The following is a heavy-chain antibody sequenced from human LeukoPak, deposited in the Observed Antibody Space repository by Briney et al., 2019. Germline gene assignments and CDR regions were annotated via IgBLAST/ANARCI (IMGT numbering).Heavy chain of an antibody. J-gene: IGHJ3*02. CDR3: ARAGSYYYDTPDLGAFDI. D-gene: IGHD3-22*01. CDR2: ISYDGSNK. Sequence: GGSLRLSCAASGFTFSSYAMHWVRQAPGKGLEWVAVISYDGSNKYYADSVKGRFTISRDNSKNTLYLQMNSLRAEDTAVYYCARAGSYYYDTPDLGAFDIWGQGTMVTVSS. CDR1: GFTFSSYA. V-gene: IGHV3-30-3*01.